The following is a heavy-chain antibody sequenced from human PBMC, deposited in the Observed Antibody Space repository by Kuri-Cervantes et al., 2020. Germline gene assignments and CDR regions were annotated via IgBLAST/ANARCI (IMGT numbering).Heavy chain of an antibody. CDR3: ASAGRDRDYYYGMDV. J-gene: IGHJ6*02. V-gene: IGHV4-34*01. D-gene: IGHD3-10*01. CDR1: GGSFSGYY. CDR2: INHRGST. Sequence: GSLRLSCAVYGGSFSGYYWSWIRQPPGKGLEWIGEINHRGSTNYNPSLKSRVTISVDTSKNQFSLKLSSVTAADTAVYYCASAGRDRDYYYGMDVWGQGTTVTVSS.